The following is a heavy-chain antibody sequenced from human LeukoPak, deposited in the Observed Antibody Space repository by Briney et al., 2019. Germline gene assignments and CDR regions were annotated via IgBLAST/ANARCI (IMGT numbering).Heavy chain of an antibody. CDR2: IYHSGST. J-gene: IGHJ5*02. CDR1: GVSISSGGYS. CDR3: ARELAGANWFDT. D-gene: IGHD6-19*01. Sequence: PSETLSLTCAVSGVSISSGGYSWSWLRQPPGKGLEWIGYIYHSGSTYYNPSLKSRVTISVDRSKNQFSLKLSSVTAADTAVYYCARELAGANWFDTGAREPWSPSPQ. V-gene: IGHV4-30-2*01.